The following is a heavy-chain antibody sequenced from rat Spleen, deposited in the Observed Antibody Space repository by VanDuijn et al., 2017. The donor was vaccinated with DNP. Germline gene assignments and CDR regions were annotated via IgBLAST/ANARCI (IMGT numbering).Heavy chain of an antibody. J-gene: IGHJ2*01. CDR1: GYSITSNY. Sequence: EVRLQESGPGLVQPSQSLSLTCSVTGYSITSNYWAWIRKFPGNKMEWIGYINYSGSTGYNPSLKSRISITRDTSKNQFFLQLNSVTTEDTATYYCVRWTRYFDYWGQGVMVTVSS. V-gene: IGHV3-1*01. CDR2: INYSGST. D-gene: IGHD1-7*01. CDR3: VRWTRYFDY.